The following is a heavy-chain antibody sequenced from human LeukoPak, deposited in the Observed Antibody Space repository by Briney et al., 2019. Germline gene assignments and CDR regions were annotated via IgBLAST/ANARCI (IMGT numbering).Heavy chain of an antibody. CDR1: GYTFTGNY. Sequence: ASVTVSCKASGYTFTGNYMHWVRQAPWQGLEWMGGINTNSGGTKFAQEFQGRVAMTGDMSTNTAFMELYRLESDDTAVYYCARSSVGTSGGSFDYWGQGTLVSVSS. J-gene: IGHJ4*02. CDR3: ARSSVGTSGGSFDY. V-gene: IGHV1-2*02. CDR2: INTNSGGT. D-gene: IGHD3-16*01.